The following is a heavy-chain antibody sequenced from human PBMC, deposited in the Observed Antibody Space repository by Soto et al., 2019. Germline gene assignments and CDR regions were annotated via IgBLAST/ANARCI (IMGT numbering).Heavy chain of an antibody. CDR1: GDSLTIGGHY. CDR2: IYHSGST. Sequence: QVSLQESGPGLVKPSQTLSLTCSVFGDSLTIGGHYWTWIRQHPGKGLEWIGYIYHSGSTYYSPSPQXRXTXXVDTSENQFSLKLTSVTAADTAVYYCARGGDGFDLWGQGKMVTVSS. J-gene: IGHJ3*01. V-gene: IGHV4-31*03. CDR3: ARGGDGFDL.